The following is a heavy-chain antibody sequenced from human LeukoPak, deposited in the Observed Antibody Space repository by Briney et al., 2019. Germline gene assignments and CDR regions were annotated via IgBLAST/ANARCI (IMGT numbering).Heavy chain of an antibody. D-gene: IGHD6-6*01. CDR1: GGSISSYY. CDR2: IYTSGST. V-gene: IGHV4-4*07. Sequence: KPSETLSLTCTVSGGSISSYYWSWIRQPAGKGLEWIGRIYTSGSTNYNPSLKSRVTMSVDTSKNQFSLKLSSVTAADTAVYYCARVRSAARLDGDYFDYWGQGTLVTVSS. J-gene: IGHJ4*02. CDR3: ARVRSAARLDGDYFDY.